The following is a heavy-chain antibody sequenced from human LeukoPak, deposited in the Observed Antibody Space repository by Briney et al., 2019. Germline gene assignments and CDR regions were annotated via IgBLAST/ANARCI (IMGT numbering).Heavy chain of an antibody. Sequence: KPSETLSLTCTVSGGSISSYYWSWIRQPAGKGLEWIGRIYTSGSTNYNPSLKSRVTISVDKSKNQFSLKLSSVTAADTAVYYCAGELGSLGRVDYWGQGTLVTVSS. CDR1: GGSISSYY. D-gene: IGHD7-27*01. J-gene: IGHJ4*02. CDR2: IYTSGST. CDR3: AGELGSLGRVDY. V-gene: IGHV4-4*07.